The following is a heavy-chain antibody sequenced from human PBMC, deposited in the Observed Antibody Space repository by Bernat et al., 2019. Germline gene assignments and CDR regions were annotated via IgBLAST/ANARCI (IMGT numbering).Heavy chain of an antibody. CDR1: GGSISSSNW. CDR2: IYHSGST. CDR3: ARYYYYYMDV. J-gene: IGHJ6*03. V-gene: IGHV4-4*02. Sequence: QVQLQESGPGLVKPSGTLSLTCAVSGGSISSSNWWSWVRQSPGKGLEWIGEIYHSGSTNYNPSLNGRVTTSIDESQNQFSLKLTSVTAADTAVYYCARYYYYYMDVWGKGTTVTVSS.